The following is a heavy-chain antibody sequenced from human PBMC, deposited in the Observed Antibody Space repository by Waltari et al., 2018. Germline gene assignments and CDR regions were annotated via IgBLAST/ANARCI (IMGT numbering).Heavy chain of an antibody. D-gene: IGHD3-10*01. CDR1: GFSVMALT. Sequence: EVQLVESGGRVVRPGGSLRLPCLASGFSVMALTMDWVRQAPGRGLGWVSSIGGSSNNKFYVDSVRGRFTISRDEAKNSLYLQMDSLRAEDTGVYFCARVRAWTGGSDSWGLGTLVSVSS. CDR3: ARVRAWTGGSDS. J-gene: IGHJ4*02. V-gene: IGHV3-21*03. CDR2: IGGSSNNK.